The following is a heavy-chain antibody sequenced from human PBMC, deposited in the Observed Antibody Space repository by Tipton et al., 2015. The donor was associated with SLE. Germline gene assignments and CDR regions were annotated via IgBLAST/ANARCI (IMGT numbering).Heavy chain of an antibody. D-gene: IGHD2-21*01. Sequence: TLSLTCTVSGGSISSSSYYWGWFRQPPGKGLEWIGSIYYSGSTYYNPSLKSRVTISVDTSKNQFSLKLSSVTAADTAVYYCARVCGGDWGNWFDPWGQGTLVTVSS. V-gene: IGHV4-39*07. CDR1: GGSISSSSYY. CDR3: ARVCGGDWGNWFDP. CDR2: IYYSGST. J-gene: IGHJ5*02.